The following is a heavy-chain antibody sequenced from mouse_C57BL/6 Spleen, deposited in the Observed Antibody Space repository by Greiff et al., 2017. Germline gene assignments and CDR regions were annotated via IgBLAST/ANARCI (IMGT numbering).Heavy chain of an antibody. CDR2: IWSGGST. J-gene: IGHJ4*01. CDR3: ARTYLYYAMDY. V-gene: IGHV2-2*01. CDR1: GFSLNRYG. D-gene: IGHD5-5*01. Sequence: VQLQQSGPGLVQPSQSLSITCTVSGFSLNRYGGKWVRQVPGKGLEWLGVIWSGGSTDYNAAFISRLSISKDNSKSQVFFKMNSLQADDTAIYYCARTYLYYAMDYWGQGTSVTVSS.